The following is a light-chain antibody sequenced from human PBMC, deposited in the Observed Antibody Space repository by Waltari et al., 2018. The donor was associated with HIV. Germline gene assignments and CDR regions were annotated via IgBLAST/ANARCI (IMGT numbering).Light chain of an antibody. J-gene: IGKJ4*01. Sequence: IQITQSPSSLSASVGDRVTITCLASQGITNYVAWYQQKPGKVPKLLIYAASTLQSGVPSRFSGSGSGTDFTLTISSLQPEDVATYYCQKYNSVPLTFGGGTKVEIK. CDR1: QGITNY. CDR2: AAS. V-gene: IGKV1-27*01. CDR3: QKYNSVPLT.